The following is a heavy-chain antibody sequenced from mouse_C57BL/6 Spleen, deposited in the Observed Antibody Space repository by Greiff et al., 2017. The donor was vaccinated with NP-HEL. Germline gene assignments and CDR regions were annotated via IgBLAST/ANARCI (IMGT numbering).Heavy chain of an antibody. V-gene: IGHV1-80*01. CDR2: IYPGDGDT. CDR1: GYAFSSYW. J-gene: IGHJ4*01. D-gene: IGHD2-4*01. CDR3: ARGGDLYYEYDDAMDY. Sequence: QVQLQQSGAELVKPGASVKISCKASGYAFSSYWMNWVKQRPGKGLEWIGQIYPGDGDTNYNGKFKGKATLTADKSSSTAYMQLSSLTSEDSAVYFCARGGDLYYEYDDAMDYWGQGTSVTVSS.